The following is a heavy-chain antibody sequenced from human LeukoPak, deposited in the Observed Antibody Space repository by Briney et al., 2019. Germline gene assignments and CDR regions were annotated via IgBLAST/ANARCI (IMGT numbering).Heavy chain of an antibody. Sequence: GGSLTLSCAASGFTFSSYSMNWVRQAPGKGLEWVSYISSSSSTIYYADSVKGRFTISRDNAKNSLYLQMNSLRDEDTAVYYCARGAPGYSYGPGFDYWGQGTLVTVSS. D-gene: IGHD5-18*01. J-gene: IGHJ4*02. CDR3: ARGAPGYSYGPGFDY. CDR2: ISSSSSTI. CDR1: GFTFSSYS. V-gene: IGHV3-48*02.